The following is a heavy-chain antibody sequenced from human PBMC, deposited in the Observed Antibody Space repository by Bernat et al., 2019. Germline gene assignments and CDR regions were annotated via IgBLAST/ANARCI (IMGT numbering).Heavy chain of an antibody. Sequence: QVQLVESGGGVVQPGRSLRLSCAASGFTFSSYGMHWVRQAPGKGLEWVAVISYDGSNKYYADSVKGRFTISRDNSKNTLYLQMNSLRAEDTVVYYCAKGGEYFDYWGQGTLVTVSS. CDR1: GFTFSSYG. J-gene: IGHJ4*02. D-gene: IGHD2/OR15-2a*01. V-gene: IGHV3-30*18. CDR3: AKGGEYFDY. CDR2: ISYDGSNK.